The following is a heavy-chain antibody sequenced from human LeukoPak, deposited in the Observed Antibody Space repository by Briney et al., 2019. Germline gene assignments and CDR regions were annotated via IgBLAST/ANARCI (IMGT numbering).Heavy chain of an antibody. V-gene: IGHV4-59*01. Sequence: SETLSLTCTVSGGSISSYYWSWIRQPPGKGLEWIGYIYYSGSTNYNPSLKSRVTISVETSKNEFSLKLRSVTAADTAVYYCARERGSYFDYWGQGTLVTVSS. D-gene: IGHD3-10*01. CDR2: IYYSGST. CDR1: GGSISSYY. CDR3: ARERGSYFDY. J-gene: IGHJ4*02.